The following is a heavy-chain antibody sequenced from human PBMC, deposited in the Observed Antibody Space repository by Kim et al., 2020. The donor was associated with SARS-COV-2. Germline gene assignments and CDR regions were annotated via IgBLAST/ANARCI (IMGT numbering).Heavy chain of an antibody. CDR2: ISSDGRTT. CDR3: ARVSSYSMDV. D-gene: IGHD6-6*01. Sequence: GGSLRLSCAASGFTFSGHWMNWVRQAPGEGLVWVSVISSDGRTTNNADSVKGRFSVSRDNAKNTLYLQMNSLRAEDTAVYYCARVSSYSMDVWGQGTTVT. V-gene: IGHV3-74*01. J-gene: IGHJ6*02. CDR1: GFTFSGHW.